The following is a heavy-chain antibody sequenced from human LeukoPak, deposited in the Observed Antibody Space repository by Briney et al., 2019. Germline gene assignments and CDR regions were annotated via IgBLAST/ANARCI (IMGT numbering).Heavy chain of an antibody. CDR3: ARDYRVGCTSDDCYPIDY. CDR1: GFTFSSHA. Sequence: PGRSLRLSCAASGFTFSSHAMHWVRQAPGKGLEWVAVISYEGSNQYYADSVRGRFTISRDNSKNTVYLQMNSLRDEDTALNYCARDYRVGCTSDDCYPIDYWGQGALVTVSS. CDR2: ISYEGSNQ. V-gene: IGHV3-30*04. D-gene: IGHD2-21*02. J-gene: IGHJ4*02.